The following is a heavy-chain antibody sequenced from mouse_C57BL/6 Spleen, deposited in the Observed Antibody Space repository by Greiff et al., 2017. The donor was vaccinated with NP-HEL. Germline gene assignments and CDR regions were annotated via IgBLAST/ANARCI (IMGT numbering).Heavy chain of an antibody. V-gene: IGHV1-80*01. CDR3: ARRGYSNYFDY. CDR1: GYAFSSYW. CDR2: IYPGDGDT. J-gene: IGHJ2*01. Sequence: QVQLQQSGAELVKPAASVKISCKASGYAFSSYWMNWVKQRPGKGLEWIGQIYPGDGDTNYNGKFKGKATLTADKSSSTAYMQLSSLTSEDSAVYFCARRGYSNYFDYWGQGTTLTVSS. D-gene: IGHD2-5*01.